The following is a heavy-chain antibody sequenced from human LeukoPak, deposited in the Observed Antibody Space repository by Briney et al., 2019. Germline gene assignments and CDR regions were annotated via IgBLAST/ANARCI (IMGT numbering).Heavy chain of an antibody. CDR3: AKCGNSGCHLIDY. CDR2: ISGRTGST. V-gene: IGHV3-23*01. Sequence: GGSLRLSCAASGLASSTIPISWVRQAPGKGLEWVSAISGRTGSTYYSDSVKGRFTISRDNSKSTLYLQMDSLRAEDTAVYYCAKCGNSGCHLIDYWGQGTLVTVSS. CDR1: GLASSTIP. J-gene: IGHJ4*02. D-gene: IGHD5-12*01.